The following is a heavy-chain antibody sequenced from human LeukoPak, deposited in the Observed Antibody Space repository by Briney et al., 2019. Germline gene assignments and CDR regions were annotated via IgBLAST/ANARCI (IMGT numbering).Heavy chain of an antibody. CDR3: AREDWNYGRYFDY. D-gene: IGHD1-7*01. CDR1: GGSISSGGYY. CDR2: IYYSGST. V-gene: IGHV4-31*03. Sequence: SETLSLTYTVSGGSISSGGYYWSWIRQHPGKGLEWIGYIYYSGSTYYNPSIKSRVTISVDTSKTQFSLKLSSVTAADTAVYYCAREDWNYGRYFDYWGQGTLVTVSS. J-gene: IGHJ4*02.